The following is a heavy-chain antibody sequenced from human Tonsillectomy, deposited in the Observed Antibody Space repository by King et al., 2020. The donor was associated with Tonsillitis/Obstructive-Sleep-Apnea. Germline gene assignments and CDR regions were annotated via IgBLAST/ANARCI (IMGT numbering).Heavy chain of an antibody. CDR1: GYTFTGYY. CDR2: ISPNSGGT. V-gene: IGHV1-2*06. Sequence: VQLVESGAEVKKPGASVKVSCKASGYTFTGYYIHWVRQAPGQGLEWMGRISPNSGGTNSAQNFQGRVTMTRDTSISTVYMELSRLRSDDTAVYYCARGDTYALDIWGQGTMVTVSS. J-gene: IGHJ3*02. CDR3: ARGDTYALDI. D-gene: IGHD5-18*01.